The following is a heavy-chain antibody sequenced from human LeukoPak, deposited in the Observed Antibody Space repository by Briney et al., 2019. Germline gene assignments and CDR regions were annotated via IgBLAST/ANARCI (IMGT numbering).Heavy chain of an antibody. J-gene: IGHJ5*02. Sequence: SETLSLTCAVYGGSFSGYYWSWIRQPPGKGLEWIGEINHSGSTNYNPSLKSRVTISVDTSKNQFSLKLSSVTAADTAVYYCARRHVPQYGVSWFDPWGQGTLVTVSS. D-gene: IGHD2-8*01. CDR1: GGSFSGYY. CDR3: ARRHVPQYGVSWFDP. CDR2: INHSGST. V-gene: IGHV4-34*01.